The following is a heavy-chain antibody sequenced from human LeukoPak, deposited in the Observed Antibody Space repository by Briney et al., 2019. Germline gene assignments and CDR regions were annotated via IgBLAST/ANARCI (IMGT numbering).Heavy chain of an antibody. D-gene: IGHD5-24*01. Sequence: PSETLSLTCAVYGGAFSGYSWSWIRQPPGKGLEWIGEINHSGSTNYNPSLKSRVTISVDTSKNQFSLKLSSVTAADTAVYYCARDGYRALGYWGQGTGVSVS. V-gene: IGHV4-34*01. CDR2: INHSGST. CDR1: GGAFSGYS. J-gene: IGHJ4*02. CDR3: ARDGYRALGY.